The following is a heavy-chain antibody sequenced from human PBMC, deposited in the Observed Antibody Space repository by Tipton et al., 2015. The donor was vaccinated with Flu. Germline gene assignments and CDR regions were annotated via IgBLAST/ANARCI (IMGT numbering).Heavy chain of an antibody. V-gene: IGHV1-18*04. J-gene: IGHJ6*03. CDR1: GYTFATYG. CDR3: ARGRPHMGNYFIDV. Sequence: QSGPEVKKPGASVKVSCKASGYTFATYGITWVRQAPGQGLEWMGWSSADNVNTNYAQNLQDRVTMTTDTSTSTAYMELRSLRSDDTAAYYCARGRPHMGNYFIDVWGNGTTVTVSS. D-gene: IGHD7-27*01. CDR2: SSADNVNT.